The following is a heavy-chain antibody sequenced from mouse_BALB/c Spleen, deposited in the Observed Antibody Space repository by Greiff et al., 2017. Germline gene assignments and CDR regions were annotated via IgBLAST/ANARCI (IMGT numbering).Heavy chain of an antibody. J-gene: IGHJ4*01. V-gene: IGHV5-6-5*01. CDR1: GFTFSSYA. CDR2: ISSGGST. Sequence: EVNVVESGGGLVKPGGSLKLSCAASGFTFSSYAMSWVRQTPEKRLEWVASISSGGSTYYPDSVKGRFTISRDNARNILYLQMSSLRSEDTAMYYCARGRAALEDYYAMDYWGQGTSVTVSS. CDR3: ARGRAALEDYYAMDY.